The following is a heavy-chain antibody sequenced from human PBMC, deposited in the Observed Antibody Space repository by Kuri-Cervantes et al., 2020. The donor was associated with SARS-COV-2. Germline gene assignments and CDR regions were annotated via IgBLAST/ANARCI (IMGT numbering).Heavy chain of an antibody. J-gene: IGHJ5*02. CDR2: INHSGST. D-gene: IGHD1-14*01. Sequence: GSLRLSCAVYGGSFSGYYWSWTRQPPGKGLEWIGEINHSGSTNYNPSLKSRVTISVDTSKNQFSLKLSSVTAADTAVYYCARHRWFDPWGQGTLVTVSS. V-gene: IGHV4-34*01. CDR3: ARHRWFDP. CDR1: GGSFSGYY.